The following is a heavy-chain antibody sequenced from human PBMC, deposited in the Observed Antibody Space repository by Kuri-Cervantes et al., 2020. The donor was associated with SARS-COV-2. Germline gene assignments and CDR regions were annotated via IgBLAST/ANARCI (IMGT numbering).Heavy chain of an antibody. J-gene: IGHJ4*02. CDR1: GYTFITYG. CDR2: ISVWNRNR. CDR3: ARGYYSHFDY. Sequence: ASVKVSCKASGYTFITYGISWVRQAPGQGLEWLGWISVWNRNRDYAQKVQGRVTMTTDTSTSTAYMELRSLRSDDTAVYFCARGYYSHFDYWGQGTLVTVSS. D-gene: IGHD1-26*01. V-gene: IGHV1-18*04.